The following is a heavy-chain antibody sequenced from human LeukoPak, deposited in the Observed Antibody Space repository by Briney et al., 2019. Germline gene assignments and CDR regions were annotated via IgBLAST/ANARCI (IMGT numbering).Heavy chain of an antibody. D-gene: IGHD3-22*01. CDR3: AKDSGYDSSGPLYYFDY. Sequence: GGSLRLSCAASGFTFSSYWMHWVRPAPGKGLVWVSRINSDGSSTSYADSVKGRFTISRDNAKNSLYLQMNSLRAEDTALYYCAKDSGYDSSGPLYYFDYWGQGTLVTVSS. J-gene: IGHJ4*02. V-gene: IGHV3-74*01. CDR2: INSDGSST. CDR1: GFTFSSYW.